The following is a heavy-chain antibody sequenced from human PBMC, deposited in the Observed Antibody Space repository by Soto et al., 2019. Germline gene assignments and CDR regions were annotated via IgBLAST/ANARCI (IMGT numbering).Heavy chain of an antibody. V-gene: IGHV3-7*01. CDR3: ARGRGVDV. CDR1: GFTFSSYS. Sequence: EVQLVESGGGLVQPGGSLRLSCAASGFTFSSYSMSWVRQAPGKGLEWVANIKQDGSEKYYVDSVKGRFTISRDNAKNSLYLQMNRLGAEDTSVYYCARGRGVDVWGQGTTVTVSS. J-gene: IGHJ6*02. CDR2: IKQDGSEK.